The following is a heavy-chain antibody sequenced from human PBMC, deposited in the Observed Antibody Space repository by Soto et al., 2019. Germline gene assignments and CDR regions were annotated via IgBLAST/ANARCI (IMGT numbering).Heavy chain of an antibody. Sequence: AASVKVSCKASGYTFTSYDINWVRQATGQGLEWMGWMSPNSGNTGYAQKFQGRVTMTRNTSISTAYMELSSLRSEDTAVYYCARVVLWLGAFDIWGQGTMVTVSS. CDR1: GYTFTSYD. V-gene: IGHV1-8*01. CDR3: ARVVLWLGAFDI. CDR2: MSPNSGNT. J-gene: IGHJ3*02. D-gene: IGHD5-18*01.